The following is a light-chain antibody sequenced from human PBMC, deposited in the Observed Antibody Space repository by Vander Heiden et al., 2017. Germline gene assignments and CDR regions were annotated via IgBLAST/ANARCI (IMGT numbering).Light chain of an antibody. CDR3: AAWDDSLSGLV. CDR2: CNN. V-gene: IGLV1-47*02. J-gene: IGLJ3*02. CDR1: SSNIGSNY. Sequence: QSVLTHPPSASGTPGQRVTTSCSGSSSNIGSNYVYWYQQRPGTAPKLLIFCNNQRPSGVPDRFSGSKSGTTASLAISGLRSEDEADYYCAAWDDSLSGLVFGGGTKLTVL.